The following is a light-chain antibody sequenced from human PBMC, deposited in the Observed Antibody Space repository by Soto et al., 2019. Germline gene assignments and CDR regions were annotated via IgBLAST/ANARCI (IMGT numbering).Light chain of an antibody. Sequence: SALTHPRSVSGSPGQSVTISCTGTSSDVGVYNYVSWYQQYPGKAPKIMIYDVSKRPSGVPDRFSGSKSDNTASLTISGLQAADEADYYCCSYAGSYTFVFGIGTKVTVL. J-gene: IGLJ1*01. CDR1: SSDVGVYNY. V-gene: IGLV2-11*01. CDR3: CSYAGSYTFV. CDR2: DVS.